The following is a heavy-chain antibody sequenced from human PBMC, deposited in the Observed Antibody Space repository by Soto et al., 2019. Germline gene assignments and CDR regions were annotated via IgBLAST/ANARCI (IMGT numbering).Heavy chain of an antibody. D-gene: IGHD6-6*01. J-gene: IGHJ4*02. CDR2: IYNGGGT. V-gene: IGHV3-53*02. CDR3: ASTRGSSYDY. CDR1: GFTVSGNY. Sequence: EVQLVETGGGLIQPGGSLRLSCAASGFTVSGNYMSWVRQAPGKGLEWVSVIYNGGGTYYADSVKGRFTIPRDNSKKTLYLQMNSLRAEDTAVYYCASTRGSSYDYWGQGTLVTVSS.